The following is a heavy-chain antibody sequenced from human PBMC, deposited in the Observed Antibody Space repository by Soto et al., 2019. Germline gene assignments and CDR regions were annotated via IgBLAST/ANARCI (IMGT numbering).Heavy chain of an antibody. CDR3: AKDTSPPYSSSHPGGGP. D-gene: IGHD6-6*01. J-gene: IGHJ5*02. CDR2: ISYDGSNK. Sequence: GGSLRLSCAASGFTFSSYGMHWVRQAPGKGLEWVAVISYDGSNKYYADSVKGRFTISRDNSKNTLYLQMNSLRAEDTAVYYCAKDTSPPYSSSHPGGGPWGQGTLVTVSS. V-gene: IGHV3-30*18. CDR1: GFTFSSYG.